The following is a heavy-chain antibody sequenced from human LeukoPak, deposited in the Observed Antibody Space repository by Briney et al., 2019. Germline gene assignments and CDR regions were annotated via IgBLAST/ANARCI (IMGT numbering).Heavy chain of an antibody. CDR1: GYTFTGYY. D-gene: IGHD3-22*01. CDR3: ARDLDDSSGYYYAFDI. Sequence: GASVKVSCKASGYTFTGYYMHWVRQAPGQGLEWMGWINPNSGGTNYAQKFQGRVTMTRDTSISTAYMELSRLRSDDTAVYYCARDLDDSSGYYYAFDIWGQGQWSPSLQ. CDR2: INPNSGGT. V-gene: IGHV1-2*02. J-gene: IGHJ3*02.